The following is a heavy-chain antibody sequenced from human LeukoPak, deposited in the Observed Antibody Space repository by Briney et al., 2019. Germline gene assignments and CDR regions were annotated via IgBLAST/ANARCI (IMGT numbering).Heavy chain of an antibody. CDR1: GFTFNDYA. CDR2: ISYDGNRK. J-gene: IGHJ4*02. D-gene: IGHD1-26*01. CDR3: ARDTVGATDY. V-gene: IGHV3-30-3*01. Sequence: QPGGSLRLSCAASGFTFNDYAMHWVRQAPGKGLEWVTLISYDGNRKYYADSVKGRITISRDNSKNTLYLQMDSLRVEDTAIYYCARDTVGATDYWGQGTLVTVSS.